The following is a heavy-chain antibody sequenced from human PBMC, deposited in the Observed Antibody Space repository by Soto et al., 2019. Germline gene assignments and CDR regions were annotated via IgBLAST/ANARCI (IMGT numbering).Heavy chain of an antibody. J-gene: IGHJ5*02. V-gene: IGHV3-48*01. Sequence: ESGGGLVQPGGSLRLSCAASGFTFSSYDMNWVRQAPGKGLEWVSYISSSSSTIYYADSGKGRFTISRDNAKNSLYLQMNSLRAEDTAVYYCAGHGGQWLNWFDPWGQGILVTVSS. CDR1: GFTFSSYD. D-gene: IGHD6-19*01. CDR2: ISSSSSTI. CDR3: AGHGGQWLNWFDP.